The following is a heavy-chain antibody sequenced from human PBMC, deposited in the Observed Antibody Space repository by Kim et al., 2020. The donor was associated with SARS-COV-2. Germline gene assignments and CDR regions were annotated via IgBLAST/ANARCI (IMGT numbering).Heavy chain of an antibody. CDR2: IYTSGST. CDR1: GGSISSYY. CDR3: ARGDCSGGSCYCDY. V-gene: IGHV4-4*07. J-gene: IGHJ4*02. Sequence: SETLSLTCTVSGGSISSYYWSWIRQPAGKGLEWIGRIYTSGSTNYNPSLKSRVTMSVDTSKNQFSLKLSSVTAADTAVYYCARGDCSGGSCYCDYWGQGTLVTVSS. D-gene: IGHD2-15*01.